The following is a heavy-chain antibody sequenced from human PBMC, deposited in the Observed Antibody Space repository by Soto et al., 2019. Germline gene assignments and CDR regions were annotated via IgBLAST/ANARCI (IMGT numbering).Heavy chain of an antibody. CDR3: ARDGGRGYIGYYYGMDV. V-gene: IGHV3-30-3*01. D-gene: IGHD2-15*01. CDR2: ISYDGSNK. Sequence: GGSLRLSCAASGFTFSSYAMHWVRQAPGKGLEWVAVISYDGSNKYYADSVKGRFTISRDNSKNTLYLQMNSLRAEDTAVYYCARDGGRGYIGYYYGMDVWGQGTTVTVSS. J-gene: IGHJ6*02. CDR1: GFTFSSYA.